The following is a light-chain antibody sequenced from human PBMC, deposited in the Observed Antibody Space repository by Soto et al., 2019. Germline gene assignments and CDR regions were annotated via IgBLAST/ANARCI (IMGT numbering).Light chain of an antibody. CDR1: QYISSW. V-gene: IGKV1-12*01. J-gene: IGKJ2*01. Sequence: IQMTQSPSSVSASVGDRVTITCRASQYISSWLAWYQQKPGKAPQLLIYAASSLQSGVPSRFSGSGSGTDFTLTISSLQPEDFATYYCLQSNSFPHTFGQGTKLEIK. CDR2: AAS. CDR3: LQSNSFPHT.